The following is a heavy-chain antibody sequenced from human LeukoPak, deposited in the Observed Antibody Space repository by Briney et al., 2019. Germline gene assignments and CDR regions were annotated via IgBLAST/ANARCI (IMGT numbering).Heavy chain of an antibody. D-gene: IGHD6-19*01. CDR2: IYYSGST. J-gene: IGHJ3*02. CDR3: AREERGQWLVQGTLAFDI. V-gene: IGHV4-59*01. CDR1: GGSISSYY. Sequence: SETLSLTCTVSGGSISSYYWSWIRQPPGKGLEWIGYIYYSGSTNYNPSLKSRVTISVDTSKNQFSLKLSSVTAADTAVYYCAREERGQWLVQGTLAFDIWGQGTMVTVSS.